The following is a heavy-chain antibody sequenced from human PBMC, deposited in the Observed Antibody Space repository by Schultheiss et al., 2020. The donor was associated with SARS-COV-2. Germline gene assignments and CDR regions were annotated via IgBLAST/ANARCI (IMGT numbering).Heavy chain of an antibody. J-gene: IGHJ5*02. D-gene: IGHD5-18*01. V-gene: IGHV4-38-2*02. CDR1: GGSISSGYY. CDR2: IYHSGST. CDR3: ARGSVDTARSWFDP. Sequence: SETLSLTCTVSGGSISSGYYWGWIRQPPGKGLEWIGSIYHSGSTYYNPSLKSRVTISVDRSKNQFSLKLSSVTAADTAVYYCARGSVDTARSWFDPWGQGTLVTVSS.